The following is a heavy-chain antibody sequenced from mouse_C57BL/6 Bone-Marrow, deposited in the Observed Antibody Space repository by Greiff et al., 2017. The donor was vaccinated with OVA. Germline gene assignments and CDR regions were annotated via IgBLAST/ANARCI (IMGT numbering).Heavy chain of an antibody. V-gene: IGHV1-12*01. CDR2: IYPGNGDN. D-gene: IGHD2-4*01. Sequence: LQQSGAELVRPGASVKMSCKASGYTFTSYNMHWVKQTPRQGLEWIGAIYPGNGDNSYNQKFKGKATLTVDKSSSTAYMQLSSLTSDDSAVYFCARLDYDYAAWFAYWGQGTLVTVSA. CDR3: ARLDYDYAAWFAY. J-gene: IGHJ3*01. CDR1: GYTFTSYN.